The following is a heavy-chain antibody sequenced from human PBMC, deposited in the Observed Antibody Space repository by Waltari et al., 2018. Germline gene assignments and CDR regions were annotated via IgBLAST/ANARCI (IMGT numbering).Heavy chain of an antibody. V-gene: IGHV3-23*01. CDR2: ISGSGGST. CDR1: GVTFSSYA. D-gene: IGHD3-10*01. J-gene: IGHJ6*02. Sequence: EVQLLESGGGLVQPGGSLRLSCAASGVTFSSYAMSWVRQAPGKGLEWVSAISGSGGSTCDADSVKGRFTIARDNSKNTLYLQMNSLRAEDTAVYYCAKGLWFENYYYGMDVWGQGTTVTVSS. CDR3: AKGLWFENYYYGMDV.